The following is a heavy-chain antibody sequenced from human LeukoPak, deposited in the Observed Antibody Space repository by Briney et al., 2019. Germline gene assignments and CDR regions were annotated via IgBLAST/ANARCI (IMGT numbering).Heavy chain of an antibody. V-gene: IGHV3-23*01. J-gene: IGHJ3*02. Sequence: GGSLRLSCAASGFTFSSHGMNWVRQAPGKGLEWVSGSSSIGGRTYYADSVKGRFTVTRDNSRNTLYLQMNSLRAEDTAVYYCARDSPDAFDIWGQGTMVTVSS. CDR2: SSSIGGRT. CDR1: GFTFSSHG. CDR3: ARDSPDAFDI.